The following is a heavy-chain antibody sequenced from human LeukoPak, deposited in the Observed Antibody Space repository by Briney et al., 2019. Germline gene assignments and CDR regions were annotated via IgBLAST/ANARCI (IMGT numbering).Heavy chain of an antibody. CDR1: GFTFGSYW. D-gene: IGHD3-16*01. V-gene: IGHV3-7*01. CDR3: VRDYVWGTSESDY. CDR2: IKTDGSET. J-gene: IGHJ4*02. Sequence: GGSLRLSCAASGFTFGSYWMTWMRQTPGKGLEWVANIKTDGSETYYLDSVKGRFTASRDNAKNSLFLQMNSLRAEDTAIYYCVRDYVWGTSESDYWGQGILVTVSS.